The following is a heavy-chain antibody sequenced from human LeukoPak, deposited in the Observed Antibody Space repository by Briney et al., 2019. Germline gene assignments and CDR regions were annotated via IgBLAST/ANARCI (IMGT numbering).Heavy chain of an antibody. J-gene: IGHJ6*02. CDR2: IIPILGIA. CDR3: ARDEDYVAGDV. CDR1: GGTFSSYA. D-gene: IGHD4-17*01. Sequence: EASVKVSCKASGGTFSSYAIGWVRQAPGQGLEWMGRIIPILGIANYAQKFQGRVTITADKSTSTAYMELSSLRSEDTAVYYCARDEDYVAGDVWGQGTTVTVSS. V-gene: IGHV1-69*04.